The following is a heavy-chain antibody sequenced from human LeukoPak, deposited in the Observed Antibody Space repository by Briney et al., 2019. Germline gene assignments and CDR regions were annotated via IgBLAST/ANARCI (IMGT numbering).Heavy chain of an antibody. V-gene: IGHV4-59*01. Sequence: RTSETLSLTCTVSGGSISSYYWSWIRQPPGKGLEWIGYIYYSGSTNYNPSLKSRVTISVDTSKNQFSLKLSSVTAADTAVYYYARALDHYYDSSGFRHWFDPWGQGTLVTLSS. CDR2: IYYSGST. CDR3: ARALDHYYDSSGFRHWFDP. J-gene: IGHJ5*02. CDR1: GGSISSYY. D-gene: IGHD3-22*01.